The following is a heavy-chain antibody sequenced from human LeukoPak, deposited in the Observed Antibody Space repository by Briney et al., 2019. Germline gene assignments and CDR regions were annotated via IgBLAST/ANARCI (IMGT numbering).Heavy chain of an antibody. J-gene: IGHJ4*02. D-gene: IGHD2-2*02. CDR3: AKVDTLIVVVPAAIGPGFDY. V-gene: IGHV3-23*01. Sequence: GGSLRLSCAASGFTFSSYAMSWVRQAPGKGLEWVSAISGSGGSTYYADSVKGRFTISRDNSKNTLYLQMNSLRAEDTAVYYCAKVDTLIVVVPAAIGPGFDYWGQGTLVTVSS. CDR2: ISGSGGST. CDR1: GFTFSSYA.